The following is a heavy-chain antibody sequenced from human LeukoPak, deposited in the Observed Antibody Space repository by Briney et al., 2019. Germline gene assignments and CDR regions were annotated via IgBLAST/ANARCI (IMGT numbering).Heavy chain of an antibody. Sequence: ASVKVSCKASGGTFSSYAISWVRQAPGQGLEWMGRIIPILGIANYAQKFQGRVTITADKSTSTAYMELSSLRSEDTAVYYCARSGYQLLSDYWGQGTLVTVSS. D-gene: IGHD2-2*01. CDR2: IIPILGIA. CDR1: GGTFSSYA. V-gene: IGHV1-69*04. CDR3: ARSGYQLLSDY. J-gene: IGHJ4*02.